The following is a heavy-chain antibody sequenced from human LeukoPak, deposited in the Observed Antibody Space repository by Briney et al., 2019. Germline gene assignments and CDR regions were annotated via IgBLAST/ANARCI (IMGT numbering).Heavy chain of an antibody. CDR2: IKQDGSEK. J-gene: IGHJ4*02. CDR1: GFTFSSDW. CDR3: ARDSYGVFDY. V-gene: IGHV3-7*01. D-gene: IGHD3-10*01. Sequence: GGSLRLSCAASGFTFSSDWMTWVRQAPGKGLEWVANIKQDGSEKYYVDYVKGRFTISRYNAKNSLYLQMNSLRAEDTAVYYCARDSYGVFDYWGQGTLVTVSS.